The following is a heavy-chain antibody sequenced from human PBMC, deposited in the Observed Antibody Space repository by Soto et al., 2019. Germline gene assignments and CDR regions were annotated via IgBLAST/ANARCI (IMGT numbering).Heavy chain of an antibody. CDR1: VGSISSSSYY. Sequence: QLQLQESGPGLVKPSETLSLTCTVSVGSISSSSYYWGWIRQPPGKGLEWIGSIYYSGSTYYNPSLKSRVTISVDTSKHQFSLKLSSVTAADTAVYYCARQGKHYYGSGSSTFDYWGQGTLVTVSS. CDR2: IYYSGST. D-gene: IGHD3-10*01. CDR3: ARQGKHYYGSGSSTFDY. J-gene: IGHJ4*02. V-gene: IGHV4-39*01.